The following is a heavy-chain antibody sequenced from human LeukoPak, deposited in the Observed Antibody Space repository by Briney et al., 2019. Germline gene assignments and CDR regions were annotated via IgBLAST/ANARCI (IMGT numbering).Heavy chain of an antibody. V-gene: IGHV4-38-2*02. Sequence: SETLSLTCTVSGYSISSGYYWGWIRQPPGKGLEWIGSIYHSGSTYYNPSLKSRVTISVDTSKNQFSLKLSSVTAADTAVYYCARAMALNWFDPWGQGTLVTVSS. J-gene: IGHJ5*02. CDR3: ARAMALNWFDP. CDR2: IYHSGST. CDR1: GYSISSGYY. D-gene: IGHD5-18*01.